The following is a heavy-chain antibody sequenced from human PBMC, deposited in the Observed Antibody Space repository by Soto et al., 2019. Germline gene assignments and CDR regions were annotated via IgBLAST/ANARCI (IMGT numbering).Heavy chain of an antibody. Sequence: QSQTLSLTCTVSGGSISSSSYYWGWIRQPPGKGLEWIGSIYYSGSTYYNPSLKSRVTISVDTSKNQFSLKLSSVTAADTAVYYCARHSHYDFWSGQVPGNWFDPWGQGTLVTVSS. CDR2: IYYSGST. CDR1: GGSISSSSYY. D-gene: IGHD3-3*01. V-gene: IGHV4-39*01. CDR3: ARHSHYDFWSGQVPGNWFDP. J-gene: IGHJ5*02.